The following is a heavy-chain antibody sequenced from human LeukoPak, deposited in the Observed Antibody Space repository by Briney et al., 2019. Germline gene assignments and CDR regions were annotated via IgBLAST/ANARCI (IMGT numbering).Heavy chain of an antibody. CDR2: ISSSGSTI. CDR3: AGGHSSGYYPIDY. D-gene: IGHD3-22*01. CDR1: GFTFDNYA. V-gene: IGHV3-48*01. Sequence: GGSLRLSCAASGFTFDNYAMNWVRQAPGKGLEWVSYISSSGSTIYYADSVKGRFTISRDNAKNSLYLQMNSLRVEDTAVYYCAGGHSSGYYPIDYWGQGTLVTVSS. J-gene: IGHJ4*02.